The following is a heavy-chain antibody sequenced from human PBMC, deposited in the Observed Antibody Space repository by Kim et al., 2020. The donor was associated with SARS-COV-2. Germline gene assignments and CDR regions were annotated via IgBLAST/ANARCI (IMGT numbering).Heavy chain of an antibody. CDR2: ISAYNGNT. D-gene: IGHD3-9*01. V-gene: IGHV1-18*04. CDR3: ARGRQTFYDILTGYPPPITDNWFDP. CDR1: GYTFTSYG. Sequence: ASVKVSCKASGYTFTSYGISWVRQAPGQGLEWMGWISAYNGNTNYAQKLQGRVTMTTDTSTSTAYMELRSLRSDDTAVYYCARGRQTFYDILTGYPPPITDNWFDPWGQGTLVTVSS. J-gene: IGHJ5*02.